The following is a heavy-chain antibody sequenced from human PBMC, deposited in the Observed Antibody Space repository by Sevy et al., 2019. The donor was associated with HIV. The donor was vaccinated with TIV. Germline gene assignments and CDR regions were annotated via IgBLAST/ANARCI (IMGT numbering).Heavy chain of an antibody. D-gene: IGHD3-10*01. J-gene: IGHJ5*02. CDR3: ASTRDYYGSGSSFSHWFDP. V-gene: IGHV4-39*01. Sequence: SETLSLTCTVSGGSISSRSSYWGWIRQPPGKGLEWIGSIYYSGSTYSNPSLKSRLTMSVETSKNQFSLKLSSVTAADTAVYYCASTRDYYGSGSSFSHWFDPWGQGILVTVSS. CDR2: IYYSGST. CDR1: GGSISSRSSY.